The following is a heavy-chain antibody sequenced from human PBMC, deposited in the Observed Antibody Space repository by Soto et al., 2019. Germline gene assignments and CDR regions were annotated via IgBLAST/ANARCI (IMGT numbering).Heavy chain of an antibody. V-gene: IGHV3-53*01. CDR3: ARGPSTTVKSRDY. J-gene: IGHJ4*02. CDR2: IYSGGIT. D-gene: IGHD4-4*01. CDR1: GFTVNSNY. Sequence: PGGSLRLSCAASGFTVNSNYMSWVRQAPGKGLEWVSLIYSGGITYYTDSVKGRFTISRDNSKNTLYLQMNSLRAEDTAVYYCARGPSTTVKSRDYWGQGTLVTVSS.